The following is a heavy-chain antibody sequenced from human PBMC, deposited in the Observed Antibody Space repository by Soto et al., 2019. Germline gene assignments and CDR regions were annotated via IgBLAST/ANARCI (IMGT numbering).Heavy chain of an antibody. V-gene: IGHV1-69*01. Sequence: QVQLVQSGAEVKKPGSSVKVSCKASGGTFSSYDISCVRQAPGQGLEWMGGIIPIFGTAHYAQKFQGRVTITEDESTSTAYMALSSLRSEDTAVYYCAIAGSIQLWNYFDYWGQGTLVTVSS. CDR3: AIAGSIQLWNYFDY. D-gene: IGHD5-18*01. CDR2: IIPIFGTA. J-gene: IGHJ4*02. CDR1: GGTFSSYD.